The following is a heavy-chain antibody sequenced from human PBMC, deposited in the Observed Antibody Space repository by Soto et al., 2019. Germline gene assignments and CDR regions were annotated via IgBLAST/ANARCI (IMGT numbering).Heavy chain of an antibody. CDR2: SYHSGST. J-gene: IGHJ4*02. V-gene: IGHV4-4*02. CDR3: ARMVGATLVDF. Sequence: QVQLQESGPGLVRPSGTLSLTCAVSGASISSTTSGNWWSWVRQPPEKGLKWIGESYHSGSTNYNPSLKSRVTMSLDKSKNQFSLKLTSVTAADTAVYYCARMVGATLVDFWGQGTLVTVSS. D-gene: IGHD1-26*01. CDR1: GASISSTTSGNW.